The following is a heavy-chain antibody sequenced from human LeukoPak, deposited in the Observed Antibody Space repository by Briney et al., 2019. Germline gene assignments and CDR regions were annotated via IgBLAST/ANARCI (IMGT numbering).Heavy chain of an antibody. J-gene: IGHJ5*02. CDR1: GFTFSSYS. Sequence: GGSLRLSCADSGFTFSSYSMRWVRQAPGKGLEWVSSISISISYIYYADSVKGRFTISRDNAKNSLYLQMNSLRAEDTAVYYCARGCAIVATIEDARYNWFDPWGQGTLVTVSS. CDR3: ARGCAIVATIEDARYNWFDP. CDR2: ISISISYI. D-gene: IGHD5-12*01. V-gene: IGHV3-21*01.